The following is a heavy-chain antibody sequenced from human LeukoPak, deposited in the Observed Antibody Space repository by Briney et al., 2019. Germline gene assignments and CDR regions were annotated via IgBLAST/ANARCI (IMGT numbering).Heavy chain of an antibody. CDR2: ISAYNGNT. CDR3: TRTEDYYDILTGYDDY. Sequence: ASVKVSCKASGYSFTGNYMHWVRQAPGQGLEWMGWISAYNGNTNYAQKLQGRVTMTTDTSTSTAYMELRSLRSDDTAVYYCTRTEDYYDILTGYDDYWGQGTLATVSS. CDR1: GYSFTGNY. D-gene: IGHD3-9*01. J-gene: IGHJ4*02. V-gene: IGHV1-18*04.